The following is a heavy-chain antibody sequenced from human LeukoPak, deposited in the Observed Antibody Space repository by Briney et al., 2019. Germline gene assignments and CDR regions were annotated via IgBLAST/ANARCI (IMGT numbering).Heavy chain of an antibody. D-gene: IGHD2-15*01. V-gene: IGHV1-2*02. CDR3: ARVGHNCIVGSCTGPFDY. Sequence: GASVKVSCKASAYTFTGYYMHWVRQAPGQGLEWMGWINPNSGGTNYAQKFQGRVTMTRDTSISTAYTELSRVRSDDTAVYYCARVGHNCIVGSCTGPFDYWGQGTLVTVSS. J-gene: IGHJ4*02. CDR2: INPNSGGT. CDR1: AYTFTGYY.